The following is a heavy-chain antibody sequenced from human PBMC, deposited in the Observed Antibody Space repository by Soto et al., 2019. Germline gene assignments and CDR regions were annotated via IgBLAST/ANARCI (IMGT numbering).Heavy chain of an antibody. CDR1: GFTFSNYA. CDR2: ISGSGGST. J-gene: IGHJ4*02. V-gene: IGHV3-23*01. Sequence: EVQLLESGGGLVQPGGSLRLSCAASGFTFSNYAVTWVRQAPGKGLEWVSTISGSGGSTYYADSVKGRFTISRDNSKNTRYLHMNSLRAEDPAVYYCAKDQGSSWYEIDYWGRGTLVVVSS. D-gene: IGHD6-13*01. CDR3: AKDQGSSWYEIDY.